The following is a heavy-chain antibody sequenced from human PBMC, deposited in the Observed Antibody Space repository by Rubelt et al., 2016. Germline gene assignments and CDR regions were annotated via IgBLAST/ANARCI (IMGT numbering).Heavy chain of an antibody. CDR1: GGSISSGGYY. V-gene: IGHV4-31*03. D-gene: IGHD6-6*01. J-gene: IGHJ4*02. Sequence: QVQLQESGPGLVKPSQTLSLTCTVSGGSISSGGYYWSWIRQHPGKGLEWIGYIYYSGSTYYNPSLRSRVTISGDTSKNQFAPKLSSVTAADTAVYYCARLREARGSSSLHFDYWGQGTLVTVSS. CDR3: ARLREARGSSSLHFDY. CDR2: IYYSGST.